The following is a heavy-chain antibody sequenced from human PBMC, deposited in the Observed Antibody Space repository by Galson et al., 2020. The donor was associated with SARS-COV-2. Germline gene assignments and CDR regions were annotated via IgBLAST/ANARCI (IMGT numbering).Heavy chain of an antibody. V-gene: IGHV4-38-2*01. J-gene: IGHJ4*02. D-gene: IGHD2-15*01. Sequence: SETLSLTCLVSGYSXXXGYFXGXXXXXPXXXXXXXXXXXXXGAXXYNPSLRSRLSMSVDTSNNQFSLNLISVTAADTAIYYCAAYSVMVVAPTPLRADYWGQGTLVTVSS. CDR3: AAYSVMVVAPTPLRADY. CDR1: GYSXXXGYF. CDR2: XXXXGAX.